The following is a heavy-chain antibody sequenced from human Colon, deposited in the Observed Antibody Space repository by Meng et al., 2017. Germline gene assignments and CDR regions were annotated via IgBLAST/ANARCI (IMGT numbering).Heavy chain of an antibody. CDR1: GGSISSGDYY. CDR2: IYYSGST. CDR3: ARDRKHYGERGWFDP. D-gene: IGHD4-17*01. V-gene: IGHV4-30-4*01. Sequence: VLRKESAPGLWQPSQTLSLPCPVSGGSISSGDYYWSWIRQPPGKGLEWIGYIYYSGSTYSNASLKSRVTISRDRSKNQFSLKLSSVTAADTAVYYCARDRKHYGERGWFDPWGQGTLVTVSS. J-gene: IGHJ5*02.